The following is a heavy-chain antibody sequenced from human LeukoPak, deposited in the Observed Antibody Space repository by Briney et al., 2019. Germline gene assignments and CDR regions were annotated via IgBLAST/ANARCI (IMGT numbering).Heavy chain of an antibody. V-gene: IGHV3-30-3*01. CDR1: GFTFSSYA. CDR2: ISYDGSNK. CDR3: ARDSTYYYDSSGYYYGTGNFDY. D-gene: IGHD3-22*01. J-gene: IGHJ4*02. Sequence: PGGSLRLSCAASGFTFSSYAMHWVRQAPGKGLEWVAVISYDGSNKYYADSVKGRFTISRDNSKNTLYLQMNSLRAEDTAVYYCARDSTYYYDSSGYYYGTGNFDYWGQGTLVTVSS.